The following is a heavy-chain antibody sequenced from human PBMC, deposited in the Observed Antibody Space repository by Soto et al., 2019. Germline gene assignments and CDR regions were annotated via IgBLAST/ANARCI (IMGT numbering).Heavy chain of an antibody. CDR1: DGSLNGYF. CDR3: ARRGRYCSSRNICYFYFDS. V-gene: IGHV4-34*01. Sequence: PSGTLSLTCGANDGSLNGYFSSWIRQSPAKGLEWIGEINPSGSTSHNQSLKSRVNLSINTSKNQFSRTLSWVTAAQMAIYYCARRGRYCSSRNICYFYFDSWVQGTLVTVSS. D-gene: IGHD2-2*01. CDR2: INPSGST. J-gene: IGHJ4*02.